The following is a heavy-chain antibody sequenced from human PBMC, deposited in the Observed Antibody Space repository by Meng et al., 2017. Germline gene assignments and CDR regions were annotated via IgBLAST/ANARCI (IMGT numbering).Heavy chain of an antibody. V-gene: IGHV1-2*06. D-gene: IGHD3-22*01. CDR2: INPNSGGT. CDR3: ARALIVVANWFDP. Sequence: VLLGRSGARVKKPGAYVKVSCKASGYTCTGYYRHWVRQAPGQGLEWMGRINPNSGGTNYAQKFQGRVTMTRDTSISTAYMELSRLRSDDTAVYYCARALIVVANWFDPWGQGTLVTVSS. CDR1: GYTCTGYY. J-gene: IGHJ5*02.